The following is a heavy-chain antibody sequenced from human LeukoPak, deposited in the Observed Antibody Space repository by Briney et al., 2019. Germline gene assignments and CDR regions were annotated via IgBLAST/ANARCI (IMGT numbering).Heavy chain of an antibody. CDR1: GGSFSGYY. Sequence: SETLSLTCAVYGGSFSGYYWSWIRQPPGKGLEWIGEINHSGSTNYNPSLKSRVTISVDTSKNQFSLKLSSVTAADTAVYYCARGRYYYDSSGSIGAFDIWGRGTMVTVSS. CDR2: INHSGST. D-gene: IGHD3-22*01. CDR3: ARGRYYYDSSGSIGAFDI. V-gene: IGHV4-34*01. J-gene: IGHJ3*02.